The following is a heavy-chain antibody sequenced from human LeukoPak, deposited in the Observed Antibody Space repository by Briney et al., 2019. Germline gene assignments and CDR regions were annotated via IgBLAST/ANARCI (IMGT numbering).Heavy chain of an antibody. CDR2: ISGSGTVT. Sequence: GGSLRLSCAASGFTFSSYAMSWVRQAPGKGLEWVSAISGSGTVTYYADSVKGRFTVSRDNSKNTLYLQMNSLRAEDTGVYYCARAPSEIGGYYPEYFRHWGQGTLVTVSS. V-gene: IGHV3-23*01. J-gene: IGHJ1*01. D-gene: IGHD3-22*01. CDR1: GFTFSSYA. CDR3: ARAPSEIGGYYPEYFRH.